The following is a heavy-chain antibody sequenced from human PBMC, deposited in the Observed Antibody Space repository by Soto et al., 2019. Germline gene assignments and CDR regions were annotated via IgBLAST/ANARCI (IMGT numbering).Heavy chain of an antibody. D-gene: IGHD2-2*02. CDR1: GFTFSTYS. Sequence: GGSRRLSCVGSGFTFSTYSINWVRQAPGKGLEWVSSISSRRDIYYADSVKGRFTISRDNAKNSVSLQMNSLRAEDTAVYYCAREYTAWPLAYGLDVWGQGTTVTVSS. V-gene: IGHV3-21*01. CDR3: AREYTAWPLAYGLDV. J-gene: IGHJ6*02. CDR2: ISSRRDI.